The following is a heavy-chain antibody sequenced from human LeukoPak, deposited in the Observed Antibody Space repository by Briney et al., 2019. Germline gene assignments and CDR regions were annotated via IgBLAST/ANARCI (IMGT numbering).Heavy chain of an antibody. V-gene: IGHV3-15*07. CDR1: GFIFNRAW. J-gene: IGHJ4*02. D-gene: IGHD3-3*01. CDR2: IKNKIDGGTT. CDR3: TTDLRDFWSGYYRTDY. Sequence: GGSLRLSCAASGFIFNRAWMNWVRQAPGKGLEWVGRIKNKIDGGTTDYAAPVKGRFIITRDDSKNTLYLQMNSLKTEDTAVYYCTTDLRDFWSGYYRTDYWGQGTLVTVSS.